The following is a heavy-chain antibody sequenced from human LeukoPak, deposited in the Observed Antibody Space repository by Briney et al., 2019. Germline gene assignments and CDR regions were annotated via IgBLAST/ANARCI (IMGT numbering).Heavy chain of an antibody. CDR2: ISSSSSYI. Sequence: GGSLRLSCAASGFTFSSYSMNWVRRAPGKGLEWVSSISSSSSYIYYADSVKGRFTISRDNAKNSLYLQMNSLRAEDTAVYYCARICSSTSCDPPYDYYGMDVWGKGTTVTVSS. D-gene: IGHD2-2*01. CDR3: ARICSSTSCDPPYDYYGMDV. J-gene: IGHJ6*04. CDR1: GFTFSSYS. V-gene: IGHV3-21*01.